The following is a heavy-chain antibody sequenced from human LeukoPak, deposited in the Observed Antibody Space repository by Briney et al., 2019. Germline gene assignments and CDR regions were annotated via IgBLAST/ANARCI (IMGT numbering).Heavy chain of an antibody. D-gene: IGHD3-16*01. Sequence: PGGSLRLSCAASGFTFSSYAMHWVRQAPGKGLEWVAVISYDGSNKYYADPVKGRFTISRDNSKNTLYLQMNSLRAEDTAVYYCAREGEGPIMYWGQGTLVTVSS. J-gene: IGHJ4*02. CDR1: GFTFSSYA. V-gene: IGHV3-30-3*01. CDR2: ISYDGSNK. CDR3: AREGEGPIMY.